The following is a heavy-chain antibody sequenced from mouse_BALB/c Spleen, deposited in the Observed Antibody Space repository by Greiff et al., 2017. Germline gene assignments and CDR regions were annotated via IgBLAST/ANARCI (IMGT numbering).Heavy chain of an antibody. J-gene: IGHJ4*01. D-gene: IGHD3-2*01. CDR2: ISSGSSTI. Sequence: EVQGVESGGGLVQPGGSRKLSCAASGFTFSSFGMHWVRQAPEKGLEWVAYISSGSSTIYYADTVKGRFTISRDNPKNTLFLQMTSLRSEDTAMYYCARDSSGYAMDYWGQGTSVTVSS. CDR1: GFTFSSFG. V-gene: IGHV5-17*02. CDR3: ARDSSGYAMDY.